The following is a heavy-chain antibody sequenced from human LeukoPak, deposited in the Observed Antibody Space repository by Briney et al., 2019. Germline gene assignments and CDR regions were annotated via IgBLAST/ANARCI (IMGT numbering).Heavy chain of an antibody. Sequence: PGGSLRLSCAASGFTVSSNCMSWVRQAPGKGLEWVSVIYSGGSTYYADSVKGRFTISRDNSKNTLYLQMNSLRAEDTAVYYCARDRHYDSSGYYDAFDIWGQGTMVTVSS. V-gene: IGHV3-53*01. CDR1: GFTVSSNC. J-gene: IGHJ3*02. CDR3: ARDRHYDSSGYYDAFDI. CDR2: IYSGGST. D-gene: IGHD3-22*01.